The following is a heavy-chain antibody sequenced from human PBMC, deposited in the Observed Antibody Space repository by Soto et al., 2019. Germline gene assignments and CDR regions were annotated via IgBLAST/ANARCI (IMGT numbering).Heavy chain of an antibody. V-gene: IGHV3-9*01. Sequence: EVQLVESGGGLVQPGRSLRLSCAASGFTFDDYAMHWVRQAPGKGLEWVSGISWKSGSIGYADSVKGRFTISRDNAKNSLYLQMNSLRAEDTASYYCAKASYAFWSGYFGDWGQGTLVTVSS. J-gene: IGHJ4*02. D-gene: IGHD3-3*01. CDR2: ISWKSGSI. CDR1: GFTFDDYA. CDR3: AKASYAFWSGYFGD.